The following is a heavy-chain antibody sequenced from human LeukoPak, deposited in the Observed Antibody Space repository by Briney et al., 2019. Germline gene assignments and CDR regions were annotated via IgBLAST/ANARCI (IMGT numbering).Heavy chain of an antibody. D-gene: IGHD6-19*01. CDR1: GFTFSSYA. Sequence: GGSLRLSCAAYGFTFSSYAMSWVRQAPGKGLEWVSAISGSGGSTYYADSVKGRFTISRDNSKNTLYLQMNSLRAEDTAVYYCAKDIAVAVDRMNWFDPWGQGTLVTVSS. J-gene: IGHJ5*02. CDR2: ISGSGGST. V-gene: IGHV3-23*01. CDR3: AKDIAVAVDRMNWFDP.